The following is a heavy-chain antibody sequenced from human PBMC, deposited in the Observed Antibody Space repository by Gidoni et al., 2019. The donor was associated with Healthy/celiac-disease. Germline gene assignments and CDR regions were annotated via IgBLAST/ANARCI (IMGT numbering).Heavy chain of an antibody. V-gene: IGHV4-39*01. CDR3: ARRSVVAAGKGIGP. J-gene: IGHJ5*02. CDR2: IYYSGST. CDR1: GGSISSSSYY. Sequence: QLQLQESGPGLVKPSETLSLTCTVSGGSISSSSYYWGWIRQPPGKGLEWIGSIYYSGSTYYNPSLKSRVTISVDTSKNQFSLKLSSVTAADTAVYYCARRSVVAAGKGIGPWGQGTLVTVSS. D-gene: IGHD6-13*01.